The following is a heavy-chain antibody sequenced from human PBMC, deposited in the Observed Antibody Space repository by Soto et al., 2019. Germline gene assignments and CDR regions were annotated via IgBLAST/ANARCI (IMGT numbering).Heavy chain of an antibody. J-gene: IGHJ5*02. CDR2: IYYSGST. CDR1: GGSISSGDYY. Sequence: PSETLSLTCTVSGGSISSGDYYWSWIRQPPGKGLEWIGYIYYSGSTYYNPSLKSRVTISVDTSKNQFSLKLSSVTAADTAVYYCARGGDITIFGPGWLDPWGQGTLVTVSS. D-gene: IGHD3-3*01. V-gene: IGHV4-30-4*01. CDR3: ARGGDITIFGPGWLDP.